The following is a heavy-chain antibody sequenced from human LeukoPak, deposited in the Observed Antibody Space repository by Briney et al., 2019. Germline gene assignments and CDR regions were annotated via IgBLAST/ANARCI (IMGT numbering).Heavy chain of an antibody. D-gene: IGHD6-19*01. Sequence: PSETLSLTCTVSGGSISSYYWTWIRQPPGKGLEWIGYIYYSGSTGYNPSLKSRVTISADTSKNLFSLKLSSVTAADTAVYYCASSSGWFNDAFDIWGQGTMVTVSS. J-gene: IGHJ3*02. CDR1: GGSISSYY. CDR2: IYYSGST. CDR3: ASSSGWFNDAFDI. V-gene: IGHV4-59*01.